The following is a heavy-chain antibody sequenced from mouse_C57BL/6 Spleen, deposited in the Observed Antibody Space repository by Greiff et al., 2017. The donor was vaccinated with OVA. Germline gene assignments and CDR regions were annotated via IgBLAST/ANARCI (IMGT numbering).Heavy chain of an antibody. CDR1: GYSITRGYY. CDR2: ISYDGSN. J-gene: IGHJ4*01. V-gene: IGHV3-6*01. D-gene: IGHD2-12*01. Sequence: EVQLQESGPGLVKPSQSLSLTCSVTGYSITRGYYWNWIRQFPGNKLEWMGYISYDGSNNYNPSLKNRISITRDTSKNQFCLKLNSVTTEDTATYYCARDYDDYYAMDYWGQGTSVTVSS. CDR3: ARDYDDYYAMDY.